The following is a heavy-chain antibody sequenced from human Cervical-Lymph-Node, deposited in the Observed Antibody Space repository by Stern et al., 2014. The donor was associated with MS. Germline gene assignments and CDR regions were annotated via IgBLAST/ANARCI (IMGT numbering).Heavy chain of an antibody. CDR3: AREGGNTAEYFQH. Sequence: VQLVESGGGVVQPGRSLRLSCAASGFTFSSSGMHWVRQAPGKGLEWLAIIWYDGSNRYYADSVKGRFTISRDNSKNTLYLQMSSLRADDTAVYYCAREGGNTAEYFQHWGQGTLVTVSS. CDR1: GFTFSSSG. D-gene: IGHD4-23*01. J-gene: IGHJ1*01. V-gene: IGHV3-33*01. CDR2: IWYDGSNR.